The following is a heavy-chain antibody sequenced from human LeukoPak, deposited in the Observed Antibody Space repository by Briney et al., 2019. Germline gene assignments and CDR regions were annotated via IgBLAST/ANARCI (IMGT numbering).Heavy chain of an antibody. CDR3: ARDLSYYFGSGTSALGV. CDR1: GASISTGGYY. V-gene: IGHV4-31*03. J-gene: IGHJ6*02. D-gene: IGHD3-10*01. Sequence: SETLSLTCTFSGASISTGGYYWTWIRQPPGGGLEWIGYFYYTGSIDYNPSLKSRLTISLDKSKNQFSLKLSSVTAADTAIYYCARDLSYYFGSGTSALGVWGQGTAVTVSS. CDR2: FYYTGSI.